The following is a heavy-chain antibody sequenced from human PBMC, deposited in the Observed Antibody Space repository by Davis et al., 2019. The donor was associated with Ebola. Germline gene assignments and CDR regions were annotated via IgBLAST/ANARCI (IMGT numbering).Heavy chain of an antibody. D-gene: IGHD6-19*01. Sequence: ASVKVSCKASGYTFTGYYMHWVRQAPGQGLEWMGCINPNSGGTNYAEKFQDWVTVTRDTAISTAYMELSRLRSNDMAVYCCGRGGVAGLDSWGQGTLVTVSS. V-gene: IGHV1-2*04. J-gene: IGHJ4*02. CDR1: GYTFTGYY. CDR2: INPNSGGT. CDR3: GRGGVAGLDS.